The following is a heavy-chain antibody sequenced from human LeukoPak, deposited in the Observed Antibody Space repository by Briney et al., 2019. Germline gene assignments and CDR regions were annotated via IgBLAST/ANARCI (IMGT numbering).Heavy chain of an antibody. Sequence: GGSLRLSCAASGFTFSSYAMSWVRQAPGKGLEWVSAISGSGGSTYYADSVKGRFTISRDNSKNTLYLQMNSLRAEDTAVYYCARAPYCTNGVCYSMMAFDIWGQGTMVTVSS. D-gene: IGHD2-8*01. CDR2: ISGSGGST. CDR3: ARAPYCTNGVCYSMMAFDI. V-gene: IGHV3-23*01. CDR1: GFTFSSYA. J-gene: IGHJ3*02.